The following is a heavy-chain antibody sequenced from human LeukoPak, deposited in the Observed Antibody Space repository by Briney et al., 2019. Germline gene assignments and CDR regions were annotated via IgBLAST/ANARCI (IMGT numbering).Heavy chain of an antibody. Sequence: GSLRLSCAASGFTFSDYYMSWIRQPPEKPLEWIGYIYYTGSSNYNPSLKSRVTISVDTAKNKFSLRLSSVTAADTAVYYCARGGSRQSSSSDFDYWGQGILVTVSS. CDR1: GFTFSDYY. J-gene: IGHJ4*02. CDR3: ARGGSRQSSSSDFDY. D-gene: IGHD6-6*01. V-gene: IGHV4-59*01. CDR2: IYYTGSS.